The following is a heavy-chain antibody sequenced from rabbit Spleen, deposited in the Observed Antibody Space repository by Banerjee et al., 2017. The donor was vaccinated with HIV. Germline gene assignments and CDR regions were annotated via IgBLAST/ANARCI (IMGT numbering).Heavy chain of an antibody. V-gene: IGHV1S47*01. CDR3: AKELIRNPDL. CDR1: GFDFSRHG. Sequence: QEQLMESGGGLVQPGGSLKLSCKASGFDFSRHGVSWVRQAPGKGLEWIGYIDPVFGITYYANRVNGRFSISRENAQNTVFLQMTSLTAADTATYFCAKELIRNPDLWGPGTLVTVS. J-gene: IGHJ4*01. CDR2: IDPVFGIT.